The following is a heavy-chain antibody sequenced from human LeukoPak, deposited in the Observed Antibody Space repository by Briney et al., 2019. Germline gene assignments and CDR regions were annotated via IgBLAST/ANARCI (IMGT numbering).Heavy chain of an antibody. V-gene: IGHV4-30-4*01. J-gene: IGHJ4*02. CDR3: ASLPTVQMATNSFDY. Sequence: PSQTLSLTCTVSGGSISSNNYYWSWIRQPPGDGLEWIGEINHSGSTNYNPSLKSRVTISVDTSKNQFSLKLSSVTAADTAVYYCASLPTVQMATNSFDYWGQGTLVTVSS. CDR1: GGSISSNNYY. CDR2: INHSGST. D-gene: IGHD4-4*01.